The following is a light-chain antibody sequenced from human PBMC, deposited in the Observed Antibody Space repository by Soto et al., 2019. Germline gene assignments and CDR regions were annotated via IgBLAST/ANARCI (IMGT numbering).Light chain of an antibody. J-gene: IGKJ4*01. CDR1: LSVNNY. V-gene: IGKV3-11*01. CDR3: QQYKQWPLT. Sequence: IVLTQSPATLSFSPGDRATLSCRASLSVNNYLAWYQQKSGQAPRLLIYHASNRATGVPARFSGSGSGTDFTLTISNLEPEDFAVYYRQQYKQWPLTFGGGTKVDI. CDR2: HAS.